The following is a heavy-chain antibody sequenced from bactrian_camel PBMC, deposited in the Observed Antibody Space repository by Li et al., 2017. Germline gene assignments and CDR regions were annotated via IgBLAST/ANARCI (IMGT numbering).Heavy chain of an antibody. CDR2: ITFDGVST. Sequence: QLVESGGGLVQPGGSLRLSCAASGFTFSGNWMHWVRQAPGEGLKWVSRITFDGVSTLYADSVKGRFTISRDNAKNTVYLQMNSLKPEDTALYYCATRYSGGYYSGLNFGSWGQGTQVTVS. D-gene: IGHD2*01. CDR3: ATRYSGGYYSGLNFGS. CDR1: GFTFSGNW. V-gene: IGHV3S25*01. J-gene: IGHJ6*01.